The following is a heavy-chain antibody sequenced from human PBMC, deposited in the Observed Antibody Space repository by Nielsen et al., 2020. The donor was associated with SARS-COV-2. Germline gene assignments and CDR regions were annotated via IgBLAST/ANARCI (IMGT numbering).Heavy chain of an antibody. CDR1: GFTFDDYA. J-gene: IGHJ4*02. CDR3: AKGFGPYPWPQPFDY. V-gene: IGHV3-9*01. D-gene: IGHD3-10*01. Sequence: SLKISCAASGFTFDDYAVHWVRQAPGKGLEWVSGISWNSGSIGYADSVKGRFTISRDNAKNSLYLQMNSLRAEDTALYYCAKGFGPYPWPQPFDYWGQGTLVTVSS. CDR2: ISWNSGSI.